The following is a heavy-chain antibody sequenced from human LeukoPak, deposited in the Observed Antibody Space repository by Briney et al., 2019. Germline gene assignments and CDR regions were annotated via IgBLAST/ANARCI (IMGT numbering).Heavy chain of an antibody. CDR2: ISGRDIST. V-gene: IGHV3-23*01. D-gene: IGHD3-9*01. J-gene: IGHJ4*02. CDR1: GFTFSNYA. CDR3: ARDSGEILTGYFGY. Sequence: GGSLRLSYVASGFTFSNYAMTWVRQTPGKGLEWVSTISGRDISTYYPDSVKGRFTISRDNSKNTLYLQMNNLRAEDTAVYYCARDSGEILTGYFGYWGQGTLVTVSS.